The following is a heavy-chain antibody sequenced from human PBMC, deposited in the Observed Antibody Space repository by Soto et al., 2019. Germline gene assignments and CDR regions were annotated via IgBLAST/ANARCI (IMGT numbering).Heavy chain of an antibody. J-gene: IGHJ4*02. Sequence: GGSLRLSCAASGFTFSNAWMSWVRQAPGKGLEWVGRIKSKTDGGTTDYAAPVKGRFTISRDDSKNTLYLQMNSLKTEDTAVYYCTTEREVVPAAKDFDYWGQGTLVTVSS. CDR3: TTEREVVPAAKDFDY. D-gene: IGHD2-2*01. CDR1: GFTFSNAW. V-gene: IGHV3-15*01. CDR2: IKSKTDGGTT.